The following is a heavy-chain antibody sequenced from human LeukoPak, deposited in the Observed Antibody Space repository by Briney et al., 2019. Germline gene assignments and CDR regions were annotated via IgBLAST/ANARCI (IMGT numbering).Heavy chain of an antibody. CDR1: GSRFTSYW. CDR3: ARQKGYDFWSGPNYYYYYMDV. J-gene: IGHJ6*03. D-gene: IGHD3-3*01. Sequence: GAPLKISCKGSGSRFTSYWIGWVRQMPGKGLEWMGIIYPGDSDTRYSPSFQGQVTISADKSISTAYLQWSSLKASDTAMYYCARQKGYDFWSGPNYYYYYMDVWGKGTTVTVSS. V-gene: IGHV5-51*01. CDR2: IYPGDSDT.